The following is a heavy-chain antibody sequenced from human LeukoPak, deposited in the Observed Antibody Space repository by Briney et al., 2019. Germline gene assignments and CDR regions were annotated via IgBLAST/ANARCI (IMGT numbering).Heavy chain of an antibody. Sequence: SETLSLTCTVSGGSISSYYWSWIRQPPGKGLEWIGYIYYSGSTNYNPSLKSRVTISVDTSKNQFSLKLSSVTAADTAVHYCARDGHPSYSSGWNWFDPWGQGTLVTVSS. CDR3: ARDGHPSYSSGWNWFDP. CDR2: IYYSGST. D-gene: IGHD6-19*01. J-gene: IGHJ5*02. CDR1: GGSISSYY. V-gene: IGHV4-59*01.